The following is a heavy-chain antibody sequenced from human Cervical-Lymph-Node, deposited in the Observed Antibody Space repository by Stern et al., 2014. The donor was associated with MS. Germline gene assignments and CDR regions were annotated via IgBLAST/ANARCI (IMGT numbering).Heavy chain of an antibody. Sequence: QVQLGQSGAEVKKPGASVKVSCKVSGYTLSEISMHWVRQAPGKGLEWMGGFDPEHGETLYAQKFQGRVTMAEDRSTDTAYMELSSLRSEDTAVYYCATHRGRVTYYYGMDVWGQGTTVTVSS. CDR2: FDPEHGET. J-gene: IGHJ6*02. CDR3: ATHRGRVTYYYGMDV. V-gene: IGHV1-24*01. CDR1: GYTLSEIS. D-gene: IGHD2-21*02.